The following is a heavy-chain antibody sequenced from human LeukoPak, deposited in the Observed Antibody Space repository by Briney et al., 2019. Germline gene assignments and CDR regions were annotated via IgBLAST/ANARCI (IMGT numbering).Heavy chain of an antibody. V-gene: IGHV1-18*01. J-gene: IGHJ5*02. Sequence: GASVKVSCKXSGYTFTSYGISWVRQAPGQGLEWMGWISAYNGNTNYSQKLQGRVTMTTDTSTSTAYMELRSLRSDDTAVYYCARGYRLTGTTPSNWFDPWGQGTLVTVSS. CDR2: ISAYNGNT. CDR3: ARGYRLTGTTPSNWFDP. CDR1: GYTFTSYG. D-gene: IGHD1-7*01.